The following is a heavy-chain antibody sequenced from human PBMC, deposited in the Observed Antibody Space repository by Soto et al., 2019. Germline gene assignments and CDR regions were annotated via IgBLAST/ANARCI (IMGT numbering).Heavy chain of an antibody. Sequence: SGPTLVNPTQTLTLTCTFSAFSLSTGGVGVGWIRQPPGKALEWLALIYWDDDKRYSPSLRSRLTITKDTSKNQVVLTMTNMDPVDTATYYCIQSRCGGDCLQSYASYSYYGIDLWGLGT. CDR3: IQSRCGGDCLQSYASYSYYGIDL. V-gene: IGHV2-5*02. CDR1: AFSLSTGGVG. CDR2: IYWDDDK. J-gene: IGHJ6*02. D-gene: IGHD2-21*02.